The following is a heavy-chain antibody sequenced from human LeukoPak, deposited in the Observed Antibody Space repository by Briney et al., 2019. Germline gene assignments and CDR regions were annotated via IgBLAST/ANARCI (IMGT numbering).Heavy chain of an antibody. D-gene: IGHD5-12*01. J-gene: IGHJ6*03. Sequence: SVKVSCKASGFTFTSSAMQWVRQARGQRLEWIRWIVVGSGNTNYAQKFQERVTITRDMSTSTAYMELSSLRSEDTAVYYCAARSGYDYDPYYYYYMDVWGKGTTVTISS. CDR1: GFTFTSSA. V-gene: IGHV1-58*02. CDR2: IVVGSGNT. CDR3: AARSGYDYDPYYYYYMDV.